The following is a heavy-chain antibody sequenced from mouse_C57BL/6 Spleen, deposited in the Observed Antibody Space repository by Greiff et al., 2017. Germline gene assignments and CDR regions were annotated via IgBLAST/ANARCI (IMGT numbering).Heavy chain of an antibody. CDR1: GYTFTSYW. V-gene: IGHV1-50*01. Sequence: QVQLQQSGAELVKPGASVKLSCKASGYTFTSYWLQWVKQRPGQGLEWIGEIDPSDSYTTYNQKFKGKATLTVDTSSSTAYMQLSSLTSEDSAVYYCARRGYFDVWGTGTTVTVSS. CDR2: IDPSDSYT. J-gene: IGHJ1*03. CDR3: ARRGYFDV.